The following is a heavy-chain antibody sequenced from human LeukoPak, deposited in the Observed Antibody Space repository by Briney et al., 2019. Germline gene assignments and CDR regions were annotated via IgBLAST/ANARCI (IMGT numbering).Heavy chain of an antibody. D-gene: IGHD3-9*01. CDR2: INHSGNT. CDR1: GFTFSDYW. Sequence: GSLRLSCAASGFTFSDYWMSWVRQAPGKGLEWIGEINHSGNTVYNPSLKSRVTISVDTSKNQFSLKLTSVTAADTAVYYCARNQFDWLPSGFDPWGQGTLATVSS. J-gene: IGHJ5*02. CDR3: ARNQFDWLPSGFDP. V-gene: IGHV4-34*01.